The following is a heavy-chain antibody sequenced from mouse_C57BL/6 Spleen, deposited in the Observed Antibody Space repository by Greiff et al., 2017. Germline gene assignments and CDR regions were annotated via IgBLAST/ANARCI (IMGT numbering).Heavy chain of an antibody. D-gene: IGHD2-4*01. V-gene: IGHV5-4*01. Sequence: EVKLMESGGGLVKPGGSLKLSCAASGFTFSSYAMSWVRQTPEKRLEWVATISDGGSYTYYPDNVKGRFTISRDNAKNNLYLQMSHLKSEDTAMYYSARDGDYDGGDYAMDYWGQGTSVTVSS. CDR1: GFTFSSYA. CDR2: ISDGGSYT. J-gene: IGHJ4*01. CDR3: ARDGDYDGGDYAMDY.